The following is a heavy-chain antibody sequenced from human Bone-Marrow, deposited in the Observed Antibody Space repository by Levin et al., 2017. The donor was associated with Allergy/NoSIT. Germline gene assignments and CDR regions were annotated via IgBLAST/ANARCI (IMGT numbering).Heavy chain of an antibody. Sequence: GGSLRLSCKGSGYSFTSYWIGWVRQMPGKGLEWMGIIYPGDSDTTYSPSFQGQVTISADKSISTVYLQWSSLKASDTAMDYCARLDYDSGGYNWFDPWGQGTLVTVSS. V-gene: IGHV5-51*01. CDR1: GYSFTSYW. CDR3: ARLDYDSGGYNWFDP. J-gene: IGHJ5*02. CDR2: IYPGDSDT. D-gene: IGHD3-22*01.